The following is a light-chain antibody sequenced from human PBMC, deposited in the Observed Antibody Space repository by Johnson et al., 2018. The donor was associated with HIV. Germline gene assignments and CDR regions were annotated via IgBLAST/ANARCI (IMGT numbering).Light chain of an antibody. J-gene: IGLJ1*01. Sequence: HSVLTQPPSVSAAPGQKVTISCSGSSSNIGRNYVSWYQQLPGTAPKLLIFDNNKRPSGIPDRFSASKSGTSATLGITGLQTGDEADYYCGTWDSSLSAYVFGPGTKVTVL. CDR2: DNN. CDR3: GTWDSSLSAYV. V-gene: IGLV1-51*01. CDR1: SSNIGRNY.